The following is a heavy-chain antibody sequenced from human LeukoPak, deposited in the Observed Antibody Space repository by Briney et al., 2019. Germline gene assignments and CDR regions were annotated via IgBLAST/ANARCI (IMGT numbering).Heavy chain of an antibody. J-gene: IGHJ4*02. V-gene: IGHV5-51*01. CDR2: IFPADSDT. Sequence: AESLKISCKGSGYSFTSYWIGWVRQMPGKGLEWMGIIFPADSDTRYSPSFEGQVTMSAEKSISTAYLQWSSLKASDTAMYYCAGSLQGYCSGGSCYSHWGQGTLVTVST. CDR1: GYSFTSYW. D-gene: IGHD2-15*01. CDR3: AGSLQGYCSGGSCYSH.